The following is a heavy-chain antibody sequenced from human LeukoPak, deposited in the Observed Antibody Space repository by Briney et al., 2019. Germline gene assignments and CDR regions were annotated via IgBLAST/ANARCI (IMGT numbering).Heavy chain of an antibody. Sequence: GGSLRLSCAASGFTVSSNYMSWVRQAPGKGLEWVSVIYSGGNTYYADSVKGRFTISRDNSKNTLYLQMNSLRAEDTAVYYCARDILTGYYGMDVWGQGTTVTVSS. J-gene: IGHJ6*02. CDR2: IYSGGNT. V-gene: IGHV3-53*01. CDR3: ARDILTGYYGMDV. CDR1: GFTVSSNY. D-gene: IGHD3-9*01.